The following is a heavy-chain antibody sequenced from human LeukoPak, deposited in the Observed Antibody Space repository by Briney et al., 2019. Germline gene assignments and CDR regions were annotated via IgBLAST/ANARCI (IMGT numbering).Heavy chain of an antibody. J-gene: IGHJ4*02. V-gene: IGHV1-2*02. CDR3: ARANSGYVSHTSYFDY. CDR2: INPDSGGT. D-gene: IGHD5-12*01. Sequence: GESLKISCKGSGYTFTGYYMHWVRQAPGQGLEWMGWINPDSGGTNYAQKFQGRVTMTRDTSISTAYMELSRLRSDDTAMYYCARANSGYVSHTSYFDYWGQGTLVTLSS. CDR1: GYTFTGYY.